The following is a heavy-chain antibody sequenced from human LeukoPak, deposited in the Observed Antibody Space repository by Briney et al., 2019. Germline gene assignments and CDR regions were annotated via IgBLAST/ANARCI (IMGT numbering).Heavy chain of an antibody. Sequence: ASVKVSCKASGYTFTSYGISWVRQAPGQGLEWMGWISAYNGNTNYAQKLQGRVTMTTDTSTSTAYMELRSLRSDDTAVYYCAISGYSYGYLYFDYWGQGTLVTVSP. J-gene: IGHJ4*02. CDR2: ISAYNGNT. V-gene: IGHV1-18*01. CDR3: AISGYSYGYLYFDY. CDR1: GYTFTSYG. D-gene: IGHD5-18*01.